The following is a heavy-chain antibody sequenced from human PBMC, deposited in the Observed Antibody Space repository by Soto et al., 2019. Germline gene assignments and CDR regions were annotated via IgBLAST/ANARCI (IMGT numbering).Heavy chain of an antibody. J-gene: IGHJ4*02. CDR3: AHSEVQMVGAPYYFDY. V-gene: IGHV2-5*02. D-gene: IGHD1-1*01. Sequence: QITLKESGPTLVKPTQTLTLTCTFSGFSLSTSGVGVGWIRQSPGKALEWLALIYWDDDKRYSPSLKSRLTITKDTSKNQVVLTMTNMDPVDTATYYCAHSEVQMVGAPYYFDYRGQGTLVTVSS. CDR1: GFSLSTSGVG. CDR2: IYWDDDK.